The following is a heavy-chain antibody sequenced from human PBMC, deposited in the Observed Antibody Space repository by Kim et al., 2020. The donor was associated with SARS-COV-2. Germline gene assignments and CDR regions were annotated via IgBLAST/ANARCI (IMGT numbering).Heavy chain of an antibody. V-gene: IGHV3-33*05. D-gene: IGHD6-25*01. J-gene: IGHJ6*02. CDR1: GFTFSSYG. CDR2: ISYDGSNK. CDR3: ARELGVQRDDWHYYYGMDV. Sequence: GGSLRLSCAASGFTFSSYGMHWVRQAPGKGLEWVAVISYDGSNKYYADSVKGRFTISRDNSKNTLYLQMNSLRAEDTAVYYCARELGVQRDDWHYYYGMDVWGQGTTVTVSS.